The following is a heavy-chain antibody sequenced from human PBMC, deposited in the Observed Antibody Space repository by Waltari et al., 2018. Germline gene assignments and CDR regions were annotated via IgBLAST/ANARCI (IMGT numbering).Heavy chain of an antibody. D-gene: IGHD5-18*01. J-gene: IGHJ4*02. V-gene: IGHV7-4-1*02. Sequence: QVQLVQSGSELKKPGASVKVSCKASGYIFSNYAMNWVRQAPGQGLEWMGWINTHTGNPTYAQGFTGRFVFSLDTSVSTAYLQISSLKAEDTSVYYCAKGIQLWGRGSWYFDDWGQGTLVTVSS. CDR2: INTHTGNP. CDR1: GYIFSNYA. CDR3: AKGIQLWGRGSWYFDD.